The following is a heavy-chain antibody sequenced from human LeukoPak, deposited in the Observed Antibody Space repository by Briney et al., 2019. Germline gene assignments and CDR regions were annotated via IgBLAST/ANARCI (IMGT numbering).Heavy chain of an antibody. CDR2: ISWNSGSI. Sequence: GGTLRLSCAASGFTFDDYAMHWVRQAPGKGLEWVSGISWNSGSIGYADSVKGRFTISRDNAKNSLYLQMSSLRAEDMALYYCAKGRLYSSSSGAFDIWGQGTMVTVSS. J-gene: IGHJ3*02. CDR3: AKGRLYSSSSGAFDI. D-gene: IGHD6-6*01. CDR1: GFTFDDYA. V-gene: IGHV3-9*03.